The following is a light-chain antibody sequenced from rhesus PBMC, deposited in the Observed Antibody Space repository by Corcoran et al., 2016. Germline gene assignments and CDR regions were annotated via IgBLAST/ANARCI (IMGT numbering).Light chain of an antibody. Sequence: QVILTQSPATLSLSPGERATLSCRASQSVSSYLAWYQQKPGQAPRLLIHGASSRATGIPDRFSGSGSGTDFTLTISSLEPENVRVYPCYQHSSGYSFGQGTKVEIK. CDR2: GAS. CDR3: YQHSSGYS. CDR1: QSVSSY. J-gene: IGKJ2*01. V-gene: IGKV3-10*01.